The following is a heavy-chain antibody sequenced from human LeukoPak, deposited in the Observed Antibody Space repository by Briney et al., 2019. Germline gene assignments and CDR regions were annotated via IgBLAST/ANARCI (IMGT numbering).Heavy chain of an antibody. CDR1: GYTFTSYG. V-gene: IGHV1-18*01. J-gene: IGHJ3*02. D-gene: IGHD1-26*01. CDR2: ISAYNGNT. CDR3: ASRDTTTDAFDI. Sequence: ASVKVSCKASGYTFTSYGISWVRQAPGQGLEWMGWISAYNGNTNYAQKLQGRVTMTTDTSTSTAYMELRSLRSDDTAVYYCASRDTTTDAFDIWGQGTQVTVSS.